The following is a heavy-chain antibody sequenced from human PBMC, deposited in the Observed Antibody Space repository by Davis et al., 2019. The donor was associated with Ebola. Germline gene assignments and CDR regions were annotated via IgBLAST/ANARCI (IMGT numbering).Heavy chain of an antibody. CDR2: IYYIGST. CDR3: ASLLTYYYGSGTYSSPYYFDH. J-gene: IGHJ4*02. Sequence: SETLSLTCTVSGGSISSSSYYWGWIRQPPGKGLEWLESIYYIGSTYSNPSLKSRVATSVDTSKHQFSLKLSSVTAADTAVYYCASLLTYYYGSGTYSSPYYFDHWGQGTLVTVSS. CDR1: GGSISSSSYY. V-gene: IGHV4-39*01. D-gene: IGHD3-10*01.